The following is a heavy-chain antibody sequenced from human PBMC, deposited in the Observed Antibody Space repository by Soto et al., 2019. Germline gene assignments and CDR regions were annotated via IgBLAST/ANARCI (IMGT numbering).Heavy chain of an antibody. J-gene: IGHJ5*02. D-gene: IGHD3-22*01. Sequence: GASVKVSCKASGYTFTGYYMHWVRQAPGQGLEWMGWINPNSGGTNYTQKFQGWVTMTRDTSISTAYMELSRLRSDDTAVYYCARDSSEYYDSSGYYGFGLDPWGQGTLVTVSS. CDR3: ARDSSEYYDSSGYYGFGLDP. V-gene: IGHV1-2*04. CDR1: GYTFTGYY. CDR2: INPNSGGT.